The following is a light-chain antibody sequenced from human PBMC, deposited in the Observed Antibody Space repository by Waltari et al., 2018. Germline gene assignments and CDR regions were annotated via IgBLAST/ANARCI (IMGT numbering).Light chain of an antibody. CDR1: QSLVHSDGKTY. V-gene: IGKV2-30*02. J-gene: IGKJ1*01. Sequence: DVVMTQSPLSLPVTLGQPATIPCRSSQSLVHSDGKTYLNWFHQRQGQSPRRLIYKVFNRDSGVPDRFSGSGSGTDFTLKISRVEAEDVGTYYCMQATQWPLTFGQGTKVEIK. CDR3: MQATQWPLT. CDR2: KVF.